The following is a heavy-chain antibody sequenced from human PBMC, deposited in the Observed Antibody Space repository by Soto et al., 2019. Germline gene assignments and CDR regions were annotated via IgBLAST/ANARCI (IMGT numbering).Heavy chain of an antibody. V-gene: IGHV1-3*01. CDR2: INPGNGKT. Sequence: ASVKVSCKTSGYDFSRHGIQWVCQAPGQSLEWMGWINPGNGKTKYSQKFQGRVTFTRDTSASTVYMELSGLTSEDTAVFYCVRDKPEYYDSSGSSHVGDVFDIWGQGTMVTVSS. CDR1: GYDFSRHG. CDR3: VRDKPEYYDSSGSSHVGDVFDI. J-gene: IGHJ3*02. D-gene: IGHD3-22*01.